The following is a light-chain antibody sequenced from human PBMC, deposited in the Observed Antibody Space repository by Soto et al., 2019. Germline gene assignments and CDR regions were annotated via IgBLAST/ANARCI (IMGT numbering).Light chain of an antibody. J-gene: IGKJ1*01. V-gene: IGKV2-28*01. Sequence: DIVMTQSPLSLPVTPGEPASSSCRSSQSLLHSNGYNCLDWYLQKPGQSPQLLIYLGSNRASGVPDRFSGSGSGTDFTLKISRVEAEDVGVYCCMQAVQTPWTFGQGTKVEIK. CDR1: QSLLHSNGYNC. CDR3: MQAVQTPWT. CDR2: LGS.